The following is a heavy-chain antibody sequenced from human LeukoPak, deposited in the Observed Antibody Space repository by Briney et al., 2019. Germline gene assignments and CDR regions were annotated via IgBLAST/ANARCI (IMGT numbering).Heavy chain of an antibody. J-gene: IGHJ4*02. CDR3: ARDGGRAIVVVPAARGYFDY. Sequence: PGRSLRLSCAASGFTLSSYAMHWVRQAPGNGLEWVAVISYDGSNKYYADSVKGRFTISRDNSKNALYLQMNSLRAEDTAVYYCARDGGRAIVVVPAARGYFDYWGQGTLVTVSS. CDR2: ISYDGSNK. D-gene: IGHD2-2*01. CDR1: GFTLSSYA. V-gene: IGHV3-30-3*01.